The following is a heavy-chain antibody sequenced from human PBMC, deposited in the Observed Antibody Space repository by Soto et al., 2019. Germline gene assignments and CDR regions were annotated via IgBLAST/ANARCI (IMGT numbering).Heavy chain of an antibody. J-gene: IGHJ4*02. D-gene: IGHD3-22*01. V-gene: IGHV3-23*01. CDR3: AKRYYDSSARYFDY. Sequence: EVQLLESGGGLVQPGGSLRLSCAASGFTFSNYGMSWVRQAPGKGLEWVSTFGGNGGSTYYADSVKGRFTISRDNSKNKLYLQKNSLRAEDTAVYYCAKRYYDSSARYFDYWGQGTLVTVSS. CDR1: GFTFSNYG. CDR2: FGGNGGST.